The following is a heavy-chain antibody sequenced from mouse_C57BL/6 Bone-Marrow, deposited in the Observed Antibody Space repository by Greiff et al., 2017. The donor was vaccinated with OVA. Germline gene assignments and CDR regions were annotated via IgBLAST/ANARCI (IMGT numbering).Heavy chain of an antibody. V-gene: IGHV5-4*01. CDR1: GFTFSSYA. CDR2: ISDGGSYT. CDR3: ARDRGYYGYEGIIYYYAMDY. D-gene: IGHD2-2*01. J-gene: IGHJ4*01. Sequence: EVQRVESGGGLVKPGGSLKLSCAASGFTFSSYAMSWVRQTPEKRLEWVATISDGGSYTYYPDNVKGRFTISRDNAKNNLYLQMSHLKSEDTAMYYCARDRGYYGYEGIIYYYAMDYWGQGTSVTVSS.